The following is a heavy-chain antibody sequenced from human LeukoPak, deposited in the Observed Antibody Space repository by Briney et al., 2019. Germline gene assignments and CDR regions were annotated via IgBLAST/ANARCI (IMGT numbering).Heavy chain of an antibody. CDR3: APKVVGSTPFDY. D-gene: IGHD2-15*01. CDR1: GFTFSSYA. V-gene: IGHV3-23*01. CDR2: ISGSGGNT. Sequence: GGSLGLSCAASGFTFSSYAMNWVRQAPGEGLEWVSSISGSGGNTYYADSVKGRFTISRDNSKNTLYLQMNRLRAEDTAVYYCAPKVVGSTPFDYWGQGTLVTVSS. J-gene: IGHJ4*02.